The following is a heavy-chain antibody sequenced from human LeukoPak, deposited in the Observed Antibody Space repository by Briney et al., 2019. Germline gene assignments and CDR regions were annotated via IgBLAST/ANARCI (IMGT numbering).Heavy chain of an antibody. J-gene: IGHJ4*02. CDR2: IYPGESDT. D-gene: IGHD3-10*01. CDR1: GYSFATYW. Sequence: GESLKISCKGSGYSFATYWIGWVRQMPGKGLEWMVIIYPGESDTRYSPSFQGQVTISDDKSISTAYLQWSSLKASDTAIYYCARLSYGSGSRRPFDYWGRGTLVTVSS. V-gene: IGHV5-51*01. CDR3: ARLSYGSGSRRPFDY.